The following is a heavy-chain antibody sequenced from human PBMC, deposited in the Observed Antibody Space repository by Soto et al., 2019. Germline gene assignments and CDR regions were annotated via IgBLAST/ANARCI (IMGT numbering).Heavy chain of an antibody. Sequence: QVQLVQSGDEVKRPGASVKVSCKTSGYTFTSYGIRWVRQAPGQGLEWMGWISAYDGNTNSAQNLQGRLTMTTDTPTTTAYMELRNLRSDDTAVYYCARARLGVASGSQDWVDTWGQGTLVTVSS. J-gene: IGHJ5*02. CDR3: ARARLGVASGSQDWVDT. V-gene: IGHV1-18*01. CDR2: ISAYDGNT. D-gene: IGHD3-10*01. CDR1: GYTFTSYG.